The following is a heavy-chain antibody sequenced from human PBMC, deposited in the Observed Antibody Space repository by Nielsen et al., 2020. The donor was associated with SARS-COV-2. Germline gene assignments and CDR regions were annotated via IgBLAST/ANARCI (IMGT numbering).Heavy chain of an antibody. Sequence: ASVKVSCKASGYTFIYSAIHWVRQAPGQGLEWMGWINAGNGNTKLSQRFQGRVTITRGTSASTAYMELSSLRSEDTAVYYCARDSAGATKYFDYWGQGTLVTVSS. V-gene: IGHV1-3*01. CDR3: ARDSAGATKYFDY. CDR2: INAGNGNT. J-gene: IGHJ4*02. CDR1: GYTFIYSA. D-gene: IGHD1-1*01.